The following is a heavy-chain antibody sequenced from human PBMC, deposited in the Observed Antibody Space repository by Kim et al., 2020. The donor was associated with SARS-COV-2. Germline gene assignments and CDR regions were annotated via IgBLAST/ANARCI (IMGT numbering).Heavy chain of an antibody. CDR3: AKDMGVRGIITPFDY. V-gene: IGHV3-9*01. J-gene: IGHJ4*02. CDR2: ISWNSGNI. Sequence: GGSLRLSCAASGFTFGDYAMHWVRQAPGKGLEWVSGISWNSGNILYADSVKGRSTISRDNTKNSLDLHMSSLRPEDTALYYCAKDMGVRGIITPFDYWGQGALVTVSS. D-gene: IGHD3-10*01. CDR1: GFTFGDYA.